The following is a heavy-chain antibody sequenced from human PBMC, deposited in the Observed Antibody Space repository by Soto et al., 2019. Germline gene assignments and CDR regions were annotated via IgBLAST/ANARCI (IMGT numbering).Heavy chain of an antibody. CDR1: GFTFSSYS. Sequence: PGGSLRLSCAASGFTFSSYSMNWVRQAPGKGLEWVSYISSSSSTIYYADSVKGRFTISRDNAKNSLYLQMNSLRDEDTAVYYCARDLLAPCSGGSCYVPFDYWGQGTLVTVSS. V-gene: IGHV3-48*02. CDR2: ISSSSSTI. J-gene: IGHJ4*02. D-gene: IGHD2-15*01. CDR3: ARDLLAPCSGGSCYVPFDY.